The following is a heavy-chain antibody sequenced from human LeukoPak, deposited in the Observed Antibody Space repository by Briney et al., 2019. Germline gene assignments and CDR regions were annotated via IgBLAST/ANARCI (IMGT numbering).Heavy chain of an antibody. CDR2: INPNSGGT. V-gene: IGHV1-2*02. J-gene: IGHJ4*02. CDR3: ARAVYSYGIFIDY. D-gene: IGHD5-18*01. CDR1: GYTFTGYY. Sequence: GASVKVSCKASGYTFTGYYMHWVRQAPGQGLEWMGWINPNSGGTNYAQKFQGRVTMTRDTSISTAYMELSRLRSDDTAVYYCARAVYSYGIFIDYWGQGTLVTVSS.